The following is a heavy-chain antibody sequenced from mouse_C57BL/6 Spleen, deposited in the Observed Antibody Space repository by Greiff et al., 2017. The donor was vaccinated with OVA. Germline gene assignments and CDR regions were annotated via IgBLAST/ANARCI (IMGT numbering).Heavy chain of an antibody. CDR2: IHPNSGST. CDR3: ARGSAY. Sequence: VQLQQPGAELVKPGASVKLSCKASGYTFTSYWMHWVKQRPGQGLEWIGMIHPNSGSTNYNEKFKSKATLTVDKSSSTDYMQLSRLTSEDSAVYYCARGSAYWGQGTLVTVSA. J-gene: IGHJ3*01. CDR1: GYTFTSYW. V-gene: IGHV1-64*01.